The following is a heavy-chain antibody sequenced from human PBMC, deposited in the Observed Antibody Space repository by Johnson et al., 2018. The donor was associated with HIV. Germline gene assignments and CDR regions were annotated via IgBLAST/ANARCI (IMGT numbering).Heavy chain of an antibody. CDR3: ARAGPYCSGGSCYSPDAFDI. D-gene: IGHD2-15*01. CDR2: GDII. V-gene: IGHV3-11*04. Sequence: GDIIRYADSVKGRFTISRDNAKNSLNLQMNSLRAEDTAVYYCARAGPYCSGGSCYSPDAFDIWGQGTMVTVSS. J-gene: IGHJ3*02.